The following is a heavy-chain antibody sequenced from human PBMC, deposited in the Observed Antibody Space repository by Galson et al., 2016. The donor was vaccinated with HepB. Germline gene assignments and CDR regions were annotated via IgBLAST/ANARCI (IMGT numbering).Heavy chain of an antibody. CDR3: VRGMRYSSGWPFFDP. J-gene: IGHJ5*02. CDR1: GFTFNNHR. V-gene: IGHV3-7*01. CDR2: IKHDGSEK. D-gene: IGHD6-19*01. Sequence: SLRLSCAASGFTFNNHRMNWVRLAPGKGPEWVANIKHDGSEKYYVDSVKGRFTISRDNGKNLLYLQMNSLRGEDTAMYYCVRGMRYSSGWPFFDPWGQGTLVTVSS.